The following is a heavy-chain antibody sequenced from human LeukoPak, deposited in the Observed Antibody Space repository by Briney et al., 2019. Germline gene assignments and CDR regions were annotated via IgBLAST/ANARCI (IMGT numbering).Heavy chain of an antibody. CDR3: AIDTIFGVVIRGPYYYYYMDV. V-gene: IGHV1-69*13. CDR2: IIPIFGTA. Sequence: ASVKVSCKASGGTFSSYAISWVRQAPGQGLEWMGGIIPIFGTANYAQKFQGRVTITADESTSTAYMELSSLRSEDTAVYYCAIDTIFGVVIRGPYYYYYMDVWGKGTTVTVSS. D-gene: IGHD3-3*01. CDR1: GGTFSSYA. J-gene: IGHJ6*03.